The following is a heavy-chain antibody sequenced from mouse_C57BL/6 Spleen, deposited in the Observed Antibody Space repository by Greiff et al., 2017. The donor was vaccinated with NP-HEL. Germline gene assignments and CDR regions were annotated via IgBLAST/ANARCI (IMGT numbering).Heavy chain of an antibody. V-gene: IGHV5-9-1*02. D-gene: IGHD2-4*01. CDR1: GFTFSSYA. CDR3: TREGLRLGAMDY. J-gene: IGHJ4*01. CDR2: ISSGGDYI. Sequence: EVKVVESGEGLVKPGGSLKLSCAASGFTFSSYAMSWVRQTPEKRLEWVAYISSGGDYIYYADTVKGRFTISRDNARNTLYLQMSSLKSEDTAMYYCTREGLRLGAMDYWGQGTSVTVSS.